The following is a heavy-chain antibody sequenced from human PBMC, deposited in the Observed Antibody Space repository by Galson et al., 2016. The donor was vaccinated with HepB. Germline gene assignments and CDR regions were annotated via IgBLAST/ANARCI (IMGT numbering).Heavy chain of an antibody. CDR2: ISSSSTNI. CDR3: ARLVENCNEAGRFDS. D-gene: IGHD1-1*01. CDR1: GFTFSSYS. V-gene: IGHV3-21*01. Sequence: SLRLSCAASGFTFSSYSMNWVRQAPGKGLEWVSFISSSSTNIYYADSVRGRFTISRDNAKNSLYLQMNSLRAEDTAAYYRARLVENCNEAGRFDSWGQGNLVTVSS. J-gene: IGHJ5*01.